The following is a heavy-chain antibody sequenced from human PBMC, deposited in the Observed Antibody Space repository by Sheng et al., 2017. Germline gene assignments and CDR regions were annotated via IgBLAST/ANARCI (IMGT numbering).Heavy chain of an antibody. CDR2: ISSSSSFI. Sequence: EVQLVESGGGLVKPGGSLRLSCAASGFTFSSYTMNWVRQAPGKGLEWVSSISSSSSFIYYADSVKGRFTISRDNAKNSLYLQMNSLRAEDTAVYYCARGGNYYGSGSYSLRYYGMDVWGQGTTVTVSS. D-gene: IGHD3-10*01. V-gene: IGHV3-21*01. CDR3: ARGGNYYGSGSYSLRYYGMDV. CDR1: GFTFSSYT. J-gene: IGHJ6*02.